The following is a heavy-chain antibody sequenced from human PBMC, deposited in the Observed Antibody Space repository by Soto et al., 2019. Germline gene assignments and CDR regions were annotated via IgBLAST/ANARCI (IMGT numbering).Heavy chain of an antibody. V-gene: IGHV4-30-2*01. Sequence: SETLSLTCAVSGGSISSGGYSWSWIRQPPGKGLECIGYIYHSVSTYYNPSLKSRVTISVDRSKNQFSLKLSSVTAADTAVYYCARGPPLGFWGQGTLVTVSS. CDR2: IYHSVST. CDR3: ARGPPLGF. CDR1: GGSISSGGYS. J-gene: IGHJ4*02.